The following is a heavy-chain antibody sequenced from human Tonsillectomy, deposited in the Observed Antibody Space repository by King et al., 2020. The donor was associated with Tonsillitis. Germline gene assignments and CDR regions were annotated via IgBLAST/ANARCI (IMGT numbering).Heavy chain of an antibody. CDR1: GFTFSSYA. CDR2: ISGSGGST. D-gene: IGHD3-9*01. J-gene: IGHJ3*02. Sequence: EVQLVESGGGLVQPGGSLRLSCAASGFTFSSYAMSWVRQAPGKGLEWVSAISGSGGSTYYADSVKGRFTISRDNSKNTLYLQMNSLRAEDTAVYYCAKDPRGGLRYFETFDIWGQGTMVTVSS. CDR3: AKDPRGGLRYFETFDI. V-gene: IGHV3-23*04.